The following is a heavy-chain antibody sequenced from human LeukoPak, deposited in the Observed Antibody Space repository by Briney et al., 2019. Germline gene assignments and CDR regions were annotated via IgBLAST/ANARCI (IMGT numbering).Heavy chain of an antibody. CDR2: IIPIFGTA. J-gene: IGHJ3*02. CDR3: ARPSGSGEFQLENGVQEAFDI. Sequence: SVKVSCKASGGTFSSYAISWVRQAPGQGLEWMGGIIPIFGTANYAQKFQGRVTITADESTSTAYMELSSLRSEDTAVYYCARPSGSGEFQLENGVQEAFDIWGQGTMVTVSS. D-gene: IGHD3-10*01. CDR1: GGTFSSYA. V-gene: IGHV1-69*01.